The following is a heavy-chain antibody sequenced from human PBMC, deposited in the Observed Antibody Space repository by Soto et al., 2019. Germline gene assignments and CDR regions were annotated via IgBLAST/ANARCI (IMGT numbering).Heavy chain of an antibody. CDR1: GYSISSGYH. V-gene: IGHV4-38-2*01. CDR2: VHHSGST. D-gene: IGHD2-15*01. CDR3: ASLGGGSPNGVY. Sequence: NPSETLSLTCSVSGYSISSGYHWGWIRQPPGKGLEWLGSVHHSGSTYYNPSLKSRLTISVDKSKNQFSLNLTSVTAADTAVYYCASLGGGSPNGVYWGQGTLVTVSS. J-gene: IGHJ4*02.